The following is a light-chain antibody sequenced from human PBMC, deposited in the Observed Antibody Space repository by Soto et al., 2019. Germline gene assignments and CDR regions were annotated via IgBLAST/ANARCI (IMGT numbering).Light chain of an antibody. V-gene: IGLV2-23*02. CDR2: EVT. CDR1: SSDIGSYNF. J-gene: IGLJ1*01. CDR3: CSYAGSDTFV. Sequence: ALAQPASVSASPGQSITISCTGTSSDIGSYNFVSWYQLHPGKVPKLMIYEVTKRPSGVSTRFSGSKSGNTASLTISRLQAEDEGDYYCCSYAGSDTFVFGTGTKVTVL.